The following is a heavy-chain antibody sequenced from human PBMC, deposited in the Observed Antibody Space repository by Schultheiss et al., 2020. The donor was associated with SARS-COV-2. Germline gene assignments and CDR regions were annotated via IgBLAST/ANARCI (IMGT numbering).Heavy chain of an antibody. CDR2: INHSGST. D-gene: IGHD2-15*01. V-gene: IGHV4-34*01. Sequence: SQTLSLTCAVYGGSFRGYYWSWIRQPPGKGLEWIGEINHSGSTNYNPSLKGRVTISVDTFKNQFSLKLSSVTAADTAVYYCARGSQDIVVVVAAPRYNWFDPWGQGTLVTVSS. CDR3: ARGSQDIVVVVAAPRYNWFDP. J-gene: IGHJ5*02. CDR1: GGSFRGYY.